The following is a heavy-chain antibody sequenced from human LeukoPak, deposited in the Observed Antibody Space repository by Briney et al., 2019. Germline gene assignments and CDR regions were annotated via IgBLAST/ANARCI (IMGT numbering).Heavy chain of an antibody. V-gene: IGHV3-21*03. J-gene: IGHJ3*02. D-gene: IGHD3-22*01. Sequence: GGSLRLSCAASGFTFSSYSMNWVRQAPGKGLEWVSSISSSSSYIYYADSVKGRFTISRDNAKNSLYLQMNSLRAEDTAVYYCTSEYQYYYDSKTGKGDAFDIWGQGTMVTVSS. CDR2: ISSSSSYI. CDR1: GFTFSSYS. CDR3: TSEYQYYYDSKTGKGDAFDI.